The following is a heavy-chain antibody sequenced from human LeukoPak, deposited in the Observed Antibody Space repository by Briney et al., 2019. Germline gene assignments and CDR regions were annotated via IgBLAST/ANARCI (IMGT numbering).Heavy chain of an antibody. V-gene: IGHV3-30-3*01. D-gene: IGHD6-19*01. Sequence: GRSLRLSCAASGFTFSSYAMHWVRQAPGKGLEWVAVISYDGSNKYYADSVKGRFTISRDNSKNMLYLQMNSLRAEDTAVYYCARDVSAVAGDYWGQGTLVTVSS. CDR2: ISYDGSNK. CDR3: ARDVSAVAGDY. CDR1: GFTFSSYA. J-gene: IGHJ4*02.